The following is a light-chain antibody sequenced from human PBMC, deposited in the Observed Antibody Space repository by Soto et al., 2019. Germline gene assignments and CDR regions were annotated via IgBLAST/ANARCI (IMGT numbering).Light chain of an antibody. CDR1: QGVGST. V-gene: IGKV3-15*01. CDR2: DAS. J-gene: IGKJ1*01. CDR3: QHYNSYSEA. Sequence: ELVLTQSPATVSVSPGERATLSCRASQGVGSTLAWYQQEPGRAPRLLIYDASTRATGVPARFSGTGSGTEFTLTISSLQPDDFATYYCQHYNSYSEAFGQGTKVDIK.